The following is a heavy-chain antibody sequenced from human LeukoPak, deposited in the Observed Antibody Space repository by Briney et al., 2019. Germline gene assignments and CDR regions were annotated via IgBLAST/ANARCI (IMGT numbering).Heavy chain of an antibody. D-gene: IGHD5-18*01. Sequence: VASVKVSCKASGYTFTSYYMHWVRQAPGQGLEWMGIINPSGGSTSYAQKFQGRVTMTRDTSTSTVYMELSSLRSEDAAVYYCARVDTAMVSDYWGQGTLVTVSS. CDR1: GYTFTSYY. V-gene: IGHV1-46*01. CDR2: INPSGGST. CDR3: ARVDTAMVSDY. J-gene: IGHJ4*02.